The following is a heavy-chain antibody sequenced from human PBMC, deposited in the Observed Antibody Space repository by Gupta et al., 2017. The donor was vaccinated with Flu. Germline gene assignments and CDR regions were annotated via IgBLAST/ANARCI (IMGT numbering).Heavy chain of an antibody. Sequence: EVQLVQSGAEVKKPGESLKISCEGSGYNFARYWIGWVRQMPGKGLEWMAIIYPGDSDTSYSSSFQGQVTISADKSISTAYLQWSSLKASDTAMYYCARTNRGFSYGEFDYWGQGTLVTVSS. CDR1: GYNFARYW. CDR2: IYPGDSDT. D-gene: IGHD5-18*01. CDR3: ARTNRGFSYGEFDY. V-gene: IGHV5-51*03. J-gene: IGHJ4*02.